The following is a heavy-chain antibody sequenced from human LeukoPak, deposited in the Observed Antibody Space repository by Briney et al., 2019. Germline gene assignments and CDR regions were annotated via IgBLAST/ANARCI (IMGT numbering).Heavy chain of an antibody. D-gene: IGHD1-26*01. J-gene: IGHJ5*02. Sequence: GGSLRLSCAASGXTFSGSAIHWVRQSSGKGLEWVAQIDKKDKGYATATAYAASVKGWFTISRDDSINTAYLQIKSLKTEDTALYYCTRDSGTYNWFDPWGQGTLVTVSS. CDR1: GXTFSGSA. V-gene: IGHV3-73*01. CDR2: IDKKDKGYATAT. CDR3: TRDSGTYNWFDP.